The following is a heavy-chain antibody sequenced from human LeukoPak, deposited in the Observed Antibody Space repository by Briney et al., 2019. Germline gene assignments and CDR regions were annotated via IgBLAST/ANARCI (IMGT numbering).Heavy chain of an antibody. CDR2: ISGGGGST. V-gene: IGHV3-23*01. D-gene: IGHD3-3*01. Sequence: PGGSLRLSCAASGFTFSRYAMSWVRQAPGEGVGWVSAISGGGGSTYYADSVKGRFTISRDNSKNTLYLQVNSLRAEDAAVYYCARDHHDFWSGYYNPQDWFDPWGQGTLVTVSS. CDR3: ARDHHDFWSGYYNPQDWFDP. CDR1: GFTFSRYA. J-gene: IGHJ5*02.